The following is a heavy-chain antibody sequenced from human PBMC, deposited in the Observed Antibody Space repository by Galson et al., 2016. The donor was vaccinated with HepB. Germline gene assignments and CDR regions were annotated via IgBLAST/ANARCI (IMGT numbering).Heavy chain of an antibody. J-gene: IGHJ6*02. D-gene: IGHD3-10*01. Sequence: SLRLSCAASGSTFSSYGMHWVRQAPGKGLEGVAVISYDGSNKYYADSVKGRFTIPRDNSKNTLYLQMNSLRAEDTAVYYCAKDRSYGYFGSGGMDVWGQGTTVTVSS. CDR1: GSTFSSYG. V-gene: IGHV3-30*18. CDR3: AKDRSYGYFGSGGMDV. CDR2: ISYDGSNK.